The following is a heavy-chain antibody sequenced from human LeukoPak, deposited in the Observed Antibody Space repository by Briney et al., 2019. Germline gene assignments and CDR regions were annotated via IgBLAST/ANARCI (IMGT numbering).Heavy chain of an antibody. D-gene: IGHD2-21*02. CDR2: ISAYNGNT. V-gene: IGHV1-18*01. Sequence: ASVKVSCKASGYTFTSNGISWVRQAPGQGLEWMGWISAYNGNTNYEQKLQGRVTMTTDTSTSTAYMELRSLRSDDTAVYYCAGAYCGGDCYSGRAFDIWGQGTMVTVSS. CDR1: GYTFTSNG. J-gene: IGHJ3*02. CDR3: AGAYCGGDCYSGRAFDI.